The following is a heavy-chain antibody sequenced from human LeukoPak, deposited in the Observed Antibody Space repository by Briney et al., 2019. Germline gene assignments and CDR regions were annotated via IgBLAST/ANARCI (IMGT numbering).Heavy chain of an antibody. CDR1: GYNFGSYI. D-gene: IGHD3-22*01. Sequence: ASVKVSCKASGYNFGSYIISWVQQAPGQGLEWMGWITPYSGNTNYAQMLQGRVTMTTDTSASTTYMELRSLRSDDTAVYYCARWSDSSGSLAYWGQGTLVTVSS. V-gene: IGHV1-18*01. CDR3: ARWSDSSGSLAY. CDR2: ITPYSGNT. J-gene: IGHJ4*02.